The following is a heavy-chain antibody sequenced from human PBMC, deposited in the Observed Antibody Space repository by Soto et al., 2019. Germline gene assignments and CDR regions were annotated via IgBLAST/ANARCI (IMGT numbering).Heavy chain of an antibody. Sequence: QVQLVQSRAEVKKPGASVKVSCKASGYTFANYGVSWVRQAPGQGLEWMGWINTYNGNTNYAQKLQGRVTMTTDTSTSTAYMELRSLRSDDTAVYYCAKVQEKWSKFFDYWGQGTLVTVSS. D-gene: IGHD2-15*01. J-gene: IGHJ4*02. CDR2: INTYNGNT. V-gene: IGHV1-18*01. CDR3: AKVQEKWSKFFDY. CDR1: GYTFANYG.